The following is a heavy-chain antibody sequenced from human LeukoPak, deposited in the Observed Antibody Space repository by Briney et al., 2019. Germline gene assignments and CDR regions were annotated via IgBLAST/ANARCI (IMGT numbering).Heavy chain of an antibody. CDR2: IYYSGST. CDR3: ARGVYYYGSGRFDP. Sequence: SQTLSLTCTVSGGSISSGDYYWSWIRQPPGKGLEWIGYIYYSGSTYYNPSLKCRVTISVDTSKNQFSLKLSSVTAADTAVYYCARGVYYYGSGRFDPWGQGTLVTVSS. V-gene: IGHV4-30-4*01. CDR1: GGSISSGDYY. D-gene: IGHD3-10*01. J-gene: IGHJ5*02.